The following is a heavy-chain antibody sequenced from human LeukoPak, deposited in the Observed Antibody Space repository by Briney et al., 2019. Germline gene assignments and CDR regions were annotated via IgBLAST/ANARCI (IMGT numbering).Heavy chain of an antibody. D-gene: IGHD3-10*01. CDR3: ARVRALTRPFDY. J-gene: IGHJ4*02. Sequence: GGSLRLSCAASGFTVSSNYMSWVRQAPGKGLEWVSVIYRGGNAYYADSVKGRFTISRDKSKNTLDLQMNSLRAEDTAVYYCARVRALTRPFDYWGQGTLVTVSS. V-gene: IGHV3-53*01. CDR1: GFTVSSNY. CDR2: IYRGGNA.